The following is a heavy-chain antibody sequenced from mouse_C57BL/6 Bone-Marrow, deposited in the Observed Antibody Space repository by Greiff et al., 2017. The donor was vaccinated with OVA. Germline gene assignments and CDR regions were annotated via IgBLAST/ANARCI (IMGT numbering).Heavy chain of an antibody. J-gene: IGHJ1*03. D-gene: IGHD1-1*01. Sequence: EVQLQQSGPELVKPGASVKISCKASGYSFTDYNMNWVKQSNGKSLEWIGVINPNYGTTSYNQKFKGKATLTVDKSSSTAYMQLNSLTSEDSAVYYCARTTVVATDWYFDVWGTGTTVTVSS. V-gene: IGHV1-39*01. CDR2: INPNYGTT. CDR1: GYSFTDYN. CDR3: ARTTVVATDWYFDV.